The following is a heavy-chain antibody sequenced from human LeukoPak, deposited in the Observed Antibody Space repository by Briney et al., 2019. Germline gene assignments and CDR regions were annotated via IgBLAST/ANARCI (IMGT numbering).Heavy chain of an antibody. J-gene: IGHJ4*02. V-gene: IGHV3-23*01. CDR1: GFTFSSYA. CDR2: ISGSGGST. D-gene: IGHD3-3*01. Sequence: QSGGSLRLSCAASGFTFSSYAMSWVRQAPGKGLEWVSAISGSGGSTYYADSVKGRFTISRGNSKNTLYLQMNSLRAEDTAVYYCAKDLDRGRFTIFGVVPPYYFDYWGQGALVTVSS. CDR3: AKDLDRGRFTIFGVVPPYYFDY.